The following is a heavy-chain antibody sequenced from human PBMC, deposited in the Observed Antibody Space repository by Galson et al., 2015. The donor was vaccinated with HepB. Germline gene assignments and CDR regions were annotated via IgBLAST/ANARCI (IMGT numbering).Heavy chain of an antibody. Sequence: SEPLSLTCTVSGGSISSYYWSWIRQPPGKGLEWIGYIYYSGSTNYNPSLKSRVTISVDTSKNQFSLKLSSVTAEDTAVYYCARPLEIVPVWGQGTLVTASS. D-gene: IGHD2-2*01. V-gene: IGHV4-59*01. J-gene: IGHJ4*02. CDR1: GGSISSYY. CDR2: IYYSGST. CDR3: ARPLEIVPV.